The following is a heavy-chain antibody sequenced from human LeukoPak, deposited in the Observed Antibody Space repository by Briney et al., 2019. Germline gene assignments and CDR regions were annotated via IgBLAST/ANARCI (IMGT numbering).Heavy chain of an antibody. J-gene: IGHJ4*02. CDR1: GGTFSSYA. CDR3: ARGPYYDILTGLDY. D-gene: IGHD3-9*01. Sequence: SVKDSCKASGGTFSSYAISWVRQAPGQGLEWMGGIIPIFGTANYAQKFQGRVTITADESTSTAYMELSSLRSGDTAVYYCARGPYYDILTGLDYWGQGTLVTVSS. CDR2: IIPIFGTA. V-gene: IGHV1-69*01.